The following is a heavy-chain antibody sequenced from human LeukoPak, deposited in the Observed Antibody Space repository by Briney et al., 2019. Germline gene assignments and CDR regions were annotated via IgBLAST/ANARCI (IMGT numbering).Heavy chain of an antibody. D-gene: IGHD5-12*01. CDR3: AGTSSGYYSTDY. V-gene: IGHV4-38-2*02. CDR2: IHRSGST. Sequence: KPSETLSLTGTVSGYSSSIDYYWGWIRQSPGKGLERIGSIHRSGSTYYNPSLKSRVTISGDTSKSQFSLRLTSVTAADTAVYYCAGTSSGYYSTDYWGQGTLVTVSS. J-gene: IGHJ4*02. CDR1: GYSSSIDYY.